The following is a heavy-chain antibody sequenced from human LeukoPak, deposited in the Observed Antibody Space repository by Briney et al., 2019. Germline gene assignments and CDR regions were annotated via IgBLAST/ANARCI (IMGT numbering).Heavy chain of an antibody. CDR3: ARESVQYSYGYYYYYGMDV. CDR1: GFTFSSYA. V-gene: IGHV3-53*04. J-gene: IGHJ6*02. Sequence: GGSLRLSCAASGFTFSSYAMSWVRQAPGKGLEWVSVIYSGGSTYYADSVKGRFTISRHNSKNTLYLQMNSLRAEDTAVYYCARESVQYSYGYYYYYGMDVWGQGTTVTVSS. D-gene: IGHD5-18*01. CDR2: IYSGGST.